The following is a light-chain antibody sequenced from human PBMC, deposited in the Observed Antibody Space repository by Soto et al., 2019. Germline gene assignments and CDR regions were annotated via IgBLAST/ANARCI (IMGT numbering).Light chain of an antibody. CDR2: GVS. Sequence: QSALTQPASVSGSPGQSITISCTGTSSDVGDYNYVSWYQQHPGKAPKRIIYGVSNRPSGISNRFSGSKSVNTASLTISGLQAEDEADYYCSSYTSTNTLVFGGGTKLTVL. CDR3: SSYTSTNTLV. J-gene: IGLJ2*01. CDR1: SSDVGDYNY. V-gene: IGLV2-14*01.